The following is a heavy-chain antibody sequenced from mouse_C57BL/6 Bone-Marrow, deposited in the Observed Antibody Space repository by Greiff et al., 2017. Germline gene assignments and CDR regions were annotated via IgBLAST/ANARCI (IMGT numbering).Heavy chain of an antibody. J-gene: IGHJ3*01. V-gene: IGHV2-2*01. Sequence: VQLQESGPGLVQPSQSLSITCTVSGFSLTSYGVHWVRQSPGKGLEWLGVIWRGGSTDYNAAFISRLSISKDNSKSQVFFKMNSLQADDTAIYYCARNDYDEGCAYWGQGTLVTVSA. CDR2: IWRGGST. CDR1: GFSLTSYG. D-gene: IGHD2-4*01. CDR3: ARNDYDEGCAY.